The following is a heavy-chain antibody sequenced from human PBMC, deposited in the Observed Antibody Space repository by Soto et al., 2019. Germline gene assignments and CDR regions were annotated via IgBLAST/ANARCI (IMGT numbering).Heavy chain of an antibody. Sequence: SETLSLTCAVYGGSFSGYYWSWIRQPPGKGLEWIGEINHSGSTNYNPSLKSRVTISVDTSKNQFSLKLSSVTAADTAVYYCARGPSLAFTIFGVVSAYYYRMDVWGQGTTATVSS. CDR1: GGSFSGYY. J-gene: IGHJ6*02. V-gene: IGHV4-34*01. D-gene: IGHD3-3*01. CDR2: INHSGST. CDR3: ARGPSLAFTIFGVVSAYYYRMDV.